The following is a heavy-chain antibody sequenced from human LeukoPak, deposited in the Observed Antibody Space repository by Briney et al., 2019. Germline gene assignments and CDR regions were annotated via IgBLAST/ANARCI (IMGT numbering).Heavy chain of an antibody. CDR3: ARAAYSSSWYSFHY. CDR2: IWDDGSYK. CDR1: GFTFISYG. Sequence: SGGSLRLSCAASGFTFISYGIHWVRQAPGKGLEWVAVIWDDGSYKYYADSVKGRFTISRDDSKNTLYLQMNSLRVEDTAVYYCARAAYSSSWYSFHYWGQGTLVTVSS. J-gene: IGHJ4*02. D-gene: IGHD6-13*01. V-gene: IGHV3-33*01.